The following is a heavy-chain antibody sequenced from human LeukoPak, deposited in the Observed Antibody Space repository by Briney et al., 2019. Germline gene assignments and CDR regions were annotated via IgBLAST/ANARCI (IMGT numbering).Heavy chain of an antibody. Sequence: SETLSLTCAVYGGSFSGYYWSWIRQPPGKGLEWIGEINHSGSTNYNPSLKSRVTMSVDTSKNQFSLKLSSVTAADTAAYYCAKYSSSGNEIFDYWGQETLVTVSS. CDR2: INHSGST. CDR1: GGSFSGYY. CDR3: AKYSSSGNEIFDY. V-gene: IGHV4-34*01. D-gene: IGHD6-6*01. J-gene: IGHJ4*02.